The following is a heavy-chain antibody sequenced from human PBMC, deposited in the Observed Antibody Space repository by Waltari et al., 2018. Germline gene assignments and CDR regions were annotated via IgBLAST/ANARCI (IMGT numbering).Heavy chain of an antibody. CDR2: IRSKAYGGTT. D-gene: IGHD3-22*01. J-gene: IGHJ3*02. CDR3: ARGDDSSGSSDAFDT. CDR1: GFTFGDHA. Sequence: EVQLVQSGGGLVQPGRSLRLSCTASGFTFGDHAMAWGRQAPGKGLEWVGFIRSKAYGGTTEYAASVKGRFIISRDDSKSIAYLQMNSLKTEDTAVYYCARGDDSSGSSDAFDTWGLGTLVTVSS. V-gene: IGHV3-49*04.